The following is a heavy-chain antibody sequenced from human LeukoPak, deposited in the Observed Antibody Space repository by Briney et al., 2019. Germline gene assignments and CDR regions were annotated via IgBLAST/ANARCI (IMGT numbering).Heavy chain of an antibody. Sequence: GGFLRLSCAASGFTFSDYYMSWIRQAPGKGLEWVSYISSSGSTIYYADSVKGRFTISRDNAKNSLYLQMNSLRAEDTAVYYCARDRDVRHYYFDYWGQGTLVTVSS. CDR1: GFTFSDYY. D-gene: IGHD3-16*01. CDR3: ARDRDVRHYYFDY. CDR2: ISSSGSTI. J-gene: IGHJ4*02. V-gene: IGHV3-11*04.